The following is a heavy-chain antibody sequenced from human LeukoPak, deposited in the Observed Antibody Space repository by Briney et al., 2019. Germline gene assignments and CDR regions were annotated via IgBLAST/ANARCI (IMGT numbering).Heavy chain of an antibody. V-gene: IGHV3-9*01. CDR1: GFTFDDYA. D-gene: IGHD6-19*01. J-gene: IGHJ4*02. CDR2: ISWNSGSI. CDR3: ARCGSGWYVEPYFDY. Sequence: GGSLRLSCAASGFTFDDYAMHWVRQAPGKGLEWVSGISWNSGSIGYADSVKGRFTISRDNAKNSLYLQMNSLRAEDTAVYYCARCGSGWYVEPYFDYWGQGTLVTVSS.